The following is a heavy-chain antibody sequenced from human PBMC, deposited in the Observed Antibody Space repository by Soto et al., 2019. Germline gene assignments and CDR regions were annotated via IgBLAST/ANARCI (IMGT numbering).Heavy chain of an antibody. D-gene: IGHD2-2*01. CDR2: INSDGSRT. CDR1: GFNFSRYW. CDR3: AKSRDAYNFYFYYGMDV. J-gene: IGHJ6*02. Sequence: GGSLRLSCSASGFNFSRYWTHWVRQVPGRGLVWVSHINSDGSRTTYADSVKGRFTISRDNSKNTLYLQVSSLRAEDTAVYYCAKSRDAYNFYFYYGMDVWGQGTTVTVSS. V-gene: IGHV3-74*01.